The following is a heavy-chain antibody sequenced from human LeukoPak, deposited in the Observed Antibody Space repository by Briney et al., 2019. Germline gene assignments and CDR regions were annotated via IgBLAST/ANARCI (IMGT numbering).Heavy chain of an antibody. Sequence: PSETLSLTCSVSGYSISSGYYWGWIRQPPGKGLEWIGSIYHSGSTNYNPSLKSRLTISVETSKNQFSLKLRSVTAADTAVYYCARGGYSYWRYWGQGTLVTVSS. CDR1: GYSISSGYY. D-gene: IGHD5-18*01. CDR3: ARGGYSYWRY. CDR2: IYHSGST. V-gene: IGHV4-38-2*02. J-gene: IGHJ4*02.